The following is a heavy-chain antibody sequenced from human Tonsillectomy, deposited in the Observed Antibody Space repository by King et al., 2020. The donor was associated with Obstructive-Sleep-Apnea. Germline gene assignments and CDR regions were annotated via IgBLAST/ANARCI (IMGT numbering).Heavy chain of an antibody. CDR1: GGSISSYY. CDR3: ARPVHYDSSGYYGSGGAFDI. CDR2: IYYSGST. D-gene: IGHD3-22*01. J-gene: IGHJ3*02. V-gene: IGHV4-59*08. Sequence: QLQESGPGLVKPSETLSLTCTVSGGSISSYYWSWIRQPPGKGLEWIGYIYYSGSTNYNPSLKSRFTISVDTSKNQFSLKLSSVTAADTAVYYCARPVHYDSSGYYGSGGAFDIWGQGTMVTVSS.